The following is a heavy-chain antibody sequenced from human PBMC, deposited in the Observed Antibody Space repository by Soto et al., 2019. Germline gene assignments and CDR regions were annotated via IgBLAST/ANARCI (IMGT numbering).Heavy chain of an antibody. CDR3: AKDPHNLWGPSYYYDSLDV. V-gene: IGHV3-23*01. J-gene: IGHJ6*03. CDR2: ISGNGGST. Sequence: EVQLLESGGGLVQPGGSLRLSCAASGFTFSSHAMSWVRQAPGNGLEWVSGISGNGGSTYYAASVKGRFTISRDNSKSTLYLHLNSLRAEDTAVYYCAKDPHNLWGPSYYYDSLDVWGKGTTVTVSS. D-gene: IGHD3-10*01. CDR1: GFTFSSHA.